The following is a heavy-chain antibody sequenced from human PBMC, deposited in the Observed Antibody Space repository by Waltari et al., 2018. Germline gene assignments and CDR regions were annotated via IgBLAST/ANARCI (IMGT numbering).Heavy chain of an antibody. CDR2: IYYSGST. V-gene: IGHV4-39*07. Sequence: QLQLQESGPGLVKPSETLSLTCTVPGGSISSSSYYWGWIRQPPGKGLGWIGSIYYSGSTQYNPSPTSRVTISLDTAKNQFSLKLSSVTAADTAVYYCARVENWFDPWGQGTLVTVSS. CDR3: ARVENWFDP. CDR1: GGSISSSSYY. J-gene: IGHJ5*02.